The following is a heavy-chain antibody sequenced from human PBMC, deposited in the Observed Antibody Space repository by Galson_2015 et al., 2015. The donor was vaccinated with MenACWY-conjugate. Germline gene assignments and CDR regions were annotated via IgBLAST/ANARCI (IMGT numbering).Heavy chain of an antibody. CDR1: GDSMTSGNHY. J-gene: IGHJ4*02. V-gene: IGHV4-31*03. Sequence: TLSLTCTVSGDSMTSGNHYWSWIRQFPGKGLEWLGYIYHSDSTYYNPSLKSRVIMSKDTSKSQVSLRLSSVTAADTAVYYCARDLDYWGRGALVIVSS. CDR3: ARDLDY. CDR2: IYHSDST.